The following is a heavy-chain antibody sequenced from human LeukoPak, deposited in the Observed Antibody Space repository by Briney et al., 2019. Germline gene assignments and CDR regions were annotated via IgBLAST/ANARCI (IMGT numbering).Heavy chain of an antibody. CDR3: ARSPYGYYYYYMDV. D-gene: IGHD3-10*01. CDR1: GYTFTGYY. J-gene: IGHJ6*03. Sequence: GASVKVSCKASGYTFTGYYMHWVRQAPGQGLEWMGWINPNSGGTNYAQKFQGRVTMTRDTSISTAYMELSRLRSDDTAVYYCARSPYGYYYYYMDVWGKGTTVTVSS. CDR2: INPNSGGT. V-gene: IGHV1-2*02.